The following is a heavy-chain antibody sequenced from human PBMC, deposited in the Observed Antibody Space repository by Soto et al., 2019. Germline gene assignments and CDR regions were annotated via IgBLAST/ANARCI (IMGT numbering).Heavy chain of an antibody. V-gene: IGHV3-30*18. CDR2: ISYDGSNK. CDR3: AKDAFMTPQRWLQFGYFDY. Sequence: QVQLVESGGGVVQPGRSPRLSCAASGFTFSSYGMHWVRQAPGKGLEWVAVISYDGSNKYYADSVKGRFTISRDNSKDTLYLQMNSLRAEDTAVYYCAKDAFMTPQRWLQFGYFDYWGQGTLVTVSS. J-gene: IGHJ4*02. D-gene: IGHD5-12*01. CDR1: GFTFSSYG.